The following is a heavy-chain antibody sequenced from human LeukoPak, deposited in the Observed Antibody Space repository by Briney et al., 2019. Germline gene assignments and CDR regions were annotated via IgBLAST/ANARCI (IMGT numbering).Heavy chain of an antibody. D-gene: IGHD5-18*01. V-gene: IGHV3-23*01. Sequence: GGSLRLSCAASGFTFSSYAMSWVRQAPGKGPEWVSAISGSGGSTYYADPVKGRFTISRDNSKNTLYLQMNSLRAEDAAVYYCASKRGYSYGYADYWGQGTLVTVSS. CDR3: ASKRGYSYGYADY. CDR2: ISGSGGST. J-gene: IGHJ4*02. CDR1: GFTFSSYA.